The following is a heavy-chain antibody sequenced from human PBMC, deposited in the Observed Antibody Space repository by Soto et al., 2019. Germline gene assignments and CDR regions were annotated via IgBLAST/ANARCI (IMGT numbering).Heavy chain of an antibody. V-gene: IGHV3-74*01. CDR2: IDHDGPT. J-gene: IGHJ4*02. CDR1: GFIFSNYW. CDR3: VRDSHGDY. Sequence: EVQLVESGGGLVQPGGSLRLSCAGSGFIFSNYWMHWVRQAPGKGLEWVARIDHDGPTDYADSVRGRFTISRDNAENTLYPQMNSLRPEDTAVYYCVRDSHGDYWGQGTLVTVSS.